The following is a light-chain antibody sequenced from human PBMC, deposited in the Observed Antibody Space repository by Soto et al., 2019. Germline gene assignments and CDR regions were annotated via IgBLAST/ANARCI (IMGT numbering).Light chain of an antibody. CDR1: SSDVGGYNY. J-gene: IGLJ1*01. V-gene: IGLV2-8*01. CDR3: NSYAGSKAV. Sequence: QSALTQPPSASGSPGQSVTISCTGTSSDVGGYNYVSWYQQHPGKAPNLMIYEVSKRPSGVPDRFSGSKSGNTASLTVSGLQAEGEADYYCNSYAGSKAVFGTGTKVTVL. CDR2: EVS.